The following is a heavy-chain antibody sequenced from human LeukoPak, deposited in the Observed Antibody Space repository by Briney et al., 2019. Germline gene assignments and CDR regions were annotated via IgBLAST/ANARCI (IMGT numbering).Heavy chain of an antibody. Sequence: SETLSLTCTVSGGSISSGSYYWSWIRQPAGKGLEWIGRIYTSGSTNYNPSLKSRVTISVDTSKNQFSLKLSSVTAADTAVYYCARTLVGSSSSPFDYWGQGTLVTVSS. CDR1: GGSISSGSYY. CDR3: ARTLVGSSSSPFDY. D-gene: IGHD6-6*01. V-gene: IGHV4-61*02. CDR2: IYTSGST. J-gene: IGHJ4*02.